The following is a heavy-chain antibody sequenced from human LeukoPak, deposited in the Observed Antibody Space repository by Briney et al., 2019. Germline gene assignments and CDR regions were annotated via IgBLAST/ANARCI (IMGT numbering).Heavy chain of an antibody. CDR3: AKEPLLWFGEPPDC. J-gene: IGHJ4*02. V-gene: IGHV3-23*01. CDR1: GFTFSSYG. Sequence: GGTLRLSCAASGFTFSSYGMSWVRQAPGKGLEWVSAISGSGGSTYYADSVKGRFTISRDNSKNTLYLQMNSLRAEDTAVYYCAKEPLLWFGEPPDCWGQGTLVTVSS. CDR2: ISGSGGST. D-gene: IGHD3-10*01.